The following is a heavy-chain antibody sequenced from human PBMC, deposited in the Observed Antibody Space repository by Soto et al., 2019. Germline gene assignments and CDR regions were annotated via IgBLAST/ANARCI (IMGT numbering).Heavy chain of an antibody. CDR1: GYSFTSYW. CDR3: ASTHCSSTSCPYGMDV. Sequence: GESLKISCXGSGYSFTSYWIGWVRQMPGKGLEWMGIIYPGDSDTRYSPSFQGQVTISADKSISTAYLQWSSLKASDTAMYYCASTHCSSTSCPYGMDVWGQGTTVTVSS. D-gene: IGHD2-2*01. V-gene: IGHV5-51*01. J-gene: IGHJ6*02. CDR2: IYPGDSDT.